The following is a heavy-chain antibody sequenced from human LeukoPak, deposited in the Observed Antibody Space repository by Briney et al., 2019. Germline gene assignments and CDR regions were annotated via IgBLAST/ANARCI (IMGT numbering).Heavy chain of an antibody. CDR3: ARDRWGYSYGGD. D-gene: IGHD5-18*01. Sequence: GGSLRLSCAASGFIFDDYAMHWVRQAPGKGLEWVSLISWDGDSTYYADSVKGRFTMSRDNSKNSLYLQMNSLRAEDTAVYYCARDRWGYSYGGDWGQGTLVTVSS. V-gene: IGHV3-43D*03. J-gene: IGHJ4*02. CDR2: ISWDGDST. CDR1: GFIFDDYA.